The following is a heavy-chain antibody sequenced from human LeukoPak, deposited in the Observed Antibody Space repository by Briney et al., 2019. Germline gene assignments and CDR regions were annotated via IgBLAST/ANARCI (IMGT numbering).Heavy chain of an antibody. J-gene: IGHJ4*02. CDR3: ARDLDGYSYGTY. D-gene: IGHD5-18*01. V-gene: IGHV3-30*03. Sequence: GGSLRLSCAASGFTFSSYGMHWVRQAPGKGLEWVAVISYDGSNKYYADSVKGRFTISRDNSKNTLYLQMNSLRAEDTAVYYCARDLDGYSYGTYWGQGTLVTVSS. CDR2: ISYDGSNK. CDR1: GFTFSSYG.